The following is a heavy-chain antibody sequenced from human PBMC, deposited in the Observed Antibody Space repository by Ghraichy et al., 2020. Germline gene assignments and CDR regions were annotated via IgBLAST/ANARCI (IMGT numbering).Heavy chain of an antibody. CDR1: GGSFSGYY. D-gene: IGHD2-15*01. CDR2: INHSGST. Sequence: SETLSLTCAVYGGSFSGYYWSWIRQPPGKGLEWIGEINHSGSTNYNPSLRSRVTISVDTSKNQFSLKLSSVTAADTAVYYCARGQIGYCSGGSCSNWFDPWGQGTLVTVSS. V-gene: IGHV4-34*01. J-gene: IGHJ5*02. CDR3: ARGQIGYCSGGSCSNWFDP.